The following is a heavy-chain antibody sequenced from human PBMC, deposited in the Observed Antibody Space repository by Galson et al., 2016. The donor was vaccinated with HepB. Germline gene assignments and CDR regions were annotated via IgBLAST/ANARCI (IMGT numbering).Heavy chain of an antibody. CDR3: ANLRSGSYAFDI. Sequence: SLRLSCAASGFTFGDYAMGWFRQAPGKGLEWVGFIRSKAYGGTTEYAASVKGRFTISRDDSKSIAYLQMNSLRAEDTAVYYCANLRSGSYAFDIWGQGTMVTVSS. J-gene: IGHJ3*02. CDR1: GFTFGDYA. CDR2: IRSKAYGGTT. V-gene: IGHV3-49*03. D-gene: IGHD3-22*01.